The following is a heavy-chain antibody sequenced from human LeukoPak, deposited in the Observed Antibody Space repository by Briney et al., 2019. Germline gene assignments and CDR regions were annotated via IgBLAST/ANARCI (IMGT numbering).Heavy chain of an antibody. V-gene: IGHV1-2*02. CDR2: INPNSGGT. CDR3: ARGGLYYYHSSDYYSY. CDR1: GYTFTGYY. D-gene: IGHD3-22*01. Sequence: ASVKVSCKASGYTFTGYYMHWVRQAPGQGLEWMGWINPNSGGTNYAQKFQGRVTMTRDTSISTAYMELSRLRSDDTAVYYCARGGLYYYHSSDYYSYWGQGTLVTVSS. J-gene: IGHJ4*02.